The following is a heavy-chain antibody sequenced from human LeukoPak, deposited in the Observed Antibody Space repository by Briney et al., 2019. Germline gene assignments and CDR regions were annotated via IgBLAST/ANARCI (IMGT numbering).Heavy chain of an antibody. V-gene: IGHV4-61*02. CDR2: IYTSGST. D-gene: IGHD6-6*01. Sequence: SETLSLTCTVSGGSISSGSYYWSWIRQPAGKGLEWIGRIYTSGSTNYNPSLKSRVTISVDTSKNQFSLKLSSVTAADTAVYYCARWGGSSSSRPFDYWGQGTLVTVSS. J-gene: IGHJ4*02. CDR1: GGSISSGSYY. CDR3: ARWGGSSSSRPFDY.